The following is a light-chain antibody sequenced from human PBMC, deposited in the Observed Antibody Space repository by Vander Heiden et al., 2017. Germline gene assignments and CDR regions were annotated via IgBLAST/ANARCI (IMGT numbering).Light chain of an antibody. CDR1: QSVSSY. V-gene: IGKV3-11*01. CDR3: QQRSNWRSVT. Sequence: EIVLTQSPATLSLSPGERATLSCRASQSVSSYLAWQQLKPGQALRLLIYDASNRATVIPARFSGSGSGTDFTLTISSRGPEDFAVYYCQQRSNWRSVTFGGGTKVEIK. J-gene: IGKJ4*01. CDR2: DAS.